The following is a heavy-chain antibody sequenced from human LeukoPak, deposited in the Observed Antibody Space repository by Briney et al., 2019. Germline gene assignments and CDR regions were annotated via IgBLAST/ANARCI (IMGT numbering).Heavy chain of an antibody. CDR1: GDPISSYY. V-gene: IGHV4-59*08. CDR3: ASNYYGSGSLDY. J-gene: IGHJ4*02. Sequence: SETLSLTCTVSGDPISSYYWSWIRQPPGKGLEWIGYIYYSGSTNYNPSLKSRVTISVDTSKNQFSLKLSSVTAADTAVYYCASNYYGSGSLDYWGQGNLVTVSS. D-gene: IGHD3-10*01. CDR2: IYYSGST.